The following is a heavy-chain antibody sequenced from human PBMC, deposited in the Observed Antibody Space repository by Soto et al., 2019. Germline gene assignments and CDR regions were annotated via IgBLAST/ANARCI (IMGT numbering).Heavy chain of an antibody. CDR3: ARDLMVRGFPLPQQYGMDV. V-gene: IGHV4-39*01. CDR1: CGSISSSSYY. D-gene: IGHD3-10*01. Sequence: SETLSLTCIVSCGSISSSSYYWGWIRQPPGKGLEWIGSIYYSGSTYYNPSLKSRVTISVDTSKNQFSLQLNSVTPEDTAVYYCARDLMVRGFPLPQQYGMDVWGQGTTVTVSS. J-gene: IGHJ6*02. CDR2: IYYSGST.